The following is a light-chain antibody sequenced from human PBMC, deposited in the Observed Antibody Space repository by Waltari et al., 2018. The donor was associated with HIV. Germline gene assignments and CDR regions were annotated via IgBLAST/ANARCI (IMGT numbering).Light chain of an antibody. CDR2: WAS. V-gene: IGKV4-1*01. CDR1: QSVLYSSNNKNY. CDR3: QQYYSTPFT. Sequence: DIVMTQSPDSLVVSLGERATINCKSSQSVLYSSNNKNYLAWYQQKPGQPPKLLIYWASTRESGVPDRFSGSGSRTDFTLTISSLQAEDVAVYYCQQYYSTPFTFGGGTKVEIK. J-gene: IGKJ4*01.